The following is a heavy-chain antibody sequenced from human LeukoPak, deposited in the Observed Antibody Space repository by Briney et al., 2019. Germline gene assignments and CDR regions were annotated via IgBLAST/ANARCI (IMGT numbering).Heavy chain of an antibody. V-gene: IGHV4-34*01. Sequence: SETLSLTSAVYGGSFSDYSWSWLRQTPEKGLEWIGEINHSGSTNYNPSLKSRVIMSVDTSKNQFSVKLRSVTAADTAVYYCARHGVVTWFDPWGQGTLVTVSS. J-gene: IGHJ5*02. D-gene: IGHD3-16*01. CDR1: GGSFSDYS. CDR3: ARHGVVTWFDP. CDR2: INHSGST.